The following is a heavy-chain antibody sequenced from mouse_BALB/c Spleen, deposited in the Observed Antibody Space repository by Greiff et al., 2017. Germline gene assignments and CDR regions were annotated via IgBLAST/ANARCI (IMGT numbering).Heavy chain of an antibody. Sequence: EVKLVESGGGLVQPGGSRKLSCAASGFTFSSFGMHWVRQAPEKGLEWVAYISSGSSTIYYADTVKGRFTISRDNPKNTLFLQMTSLRSEDTAMYYCARKYVNYDLAWFAYWGQGTLVTVSA. D-gene: IGHD2-10*02. J-gene: IGHJ3*01. CDR1: GFTFSSFG. CDR3: ARKYVNYDLAWFAY. CDR2: ISSGSSTI. V-gene: IGHV5-17*02.